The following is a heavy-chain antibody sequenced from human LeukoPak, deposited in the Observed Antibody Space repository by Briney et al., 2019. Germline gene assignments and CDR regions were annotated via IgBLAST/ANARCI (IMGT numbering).Heavy chain of an antibody. Sequence: GESLKISCKGSGYSFTNYWIVWVRQMPGKGLEWMGIIYPGDSDTRYSPSFQGQVTISADKSMSTAYLQWSSLKASDTAMYYCERLGNSNPYYYGMDVWGQGTTVTVSS. V-gene: IGHV5-51*01. CDR1: GYSFTNYW. D-gene: IGHD4-11*01. CDR3: ERLGNSNPYYYGMDV. J-gene: IGHJ6*02. CDR2: IYPGDSDT.